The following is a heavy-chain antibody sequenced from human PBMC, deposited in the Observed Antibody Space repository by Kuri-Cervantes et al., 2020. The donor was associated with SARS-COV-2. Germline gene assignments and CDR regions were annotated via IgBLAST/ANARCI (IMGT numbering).Heavy chain of an antibody. Sequence: GSLRLSCTVSGGSISSGSYYWSWIRQPPGKGLEWIGYVYSSGSTNHSPSLKSRVTMSVDTSKNQFSLKLTSVTAADTAVYYCTRAGYDNSGYYYSFDFWGQGTLVTVSS. J-gene: IGHJ4*02. D-gene: IGHD3-22*01. CDR2: VYSSGST. CDR1: GGSISSGSYY. CDR3: TRAGYDNSGYYYSFDF. V-gene: IGHV4-61*01.